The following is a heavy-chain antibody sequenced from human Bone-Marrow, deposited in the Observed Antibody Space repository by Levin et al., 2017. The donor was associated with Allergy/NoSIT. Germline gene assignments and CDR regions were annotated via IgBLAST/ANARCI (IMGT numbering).Heavy chain of an antibody. CDR3: ARDLWSATAKPRDYFDY. J-gene: IGHJ4*02. CDR2: INSDGSST. Sequence: ETLSLTCAASGFTFSSYWMHWVRQAPGKGLVWVSRINSDGSSTSYADSVKGRFTISRDNAKNTLYLQMNSLRAEDTAVYYCARDLWSATAKPRDYFDYWGQGTLVTVSS. CDR1: GFTFSSYW. V-gene: IGHV3-74*01. D-gene: IGHD1-1*01.